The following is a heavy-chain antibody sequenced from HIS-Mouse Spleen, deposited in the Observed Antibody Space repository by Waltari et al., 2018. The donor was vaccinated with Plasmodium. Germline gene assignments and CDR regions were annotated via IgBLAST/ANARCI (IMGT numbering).Heavy chain of an antibody. CDR1: GGSFSGYY. CDR2: SNHSGSP. CDR3: ARDSVGATPVDY. Sequence: QVQLQQWGAGLLKPSETLSLTCAVYGGSFSGYYWSWIRQPPGKGLEWIGESNHSGSPNYNPSLKSRITISGDTSKNQFSLKLSFVTAADTAVYYCARDSVGATPVDYWGQGTLVTVSS. V-gene: IGHV4-34*01. J-gene: IGHJ4*02. D-gene: IGHD1-26*01.